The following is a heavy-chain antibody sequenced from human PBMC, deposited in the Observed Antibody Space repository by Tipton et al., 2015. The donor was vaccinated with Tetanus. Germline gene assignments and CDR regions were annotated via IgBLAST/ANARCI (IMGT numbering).Heavy chain of an antibody. V-gene: IGHV4-34*01. J-gene: IGHJ4*02. D-gene: IGHD3-22*01. CDR1: GGSFSGYY. CDR2: INPSGST. CDR3: AKHFHENSVYYELDIDY. Sequence: TLSLTCAVYGGSFSGYYWTWIRQPPVNGLEWIGEINPSGSTNYNPSLKSRFTISVDTSKNRVSLKLNSVTAADTAVYYCAKHFHENSVYYELDIDYCGQGSLVAVSS.